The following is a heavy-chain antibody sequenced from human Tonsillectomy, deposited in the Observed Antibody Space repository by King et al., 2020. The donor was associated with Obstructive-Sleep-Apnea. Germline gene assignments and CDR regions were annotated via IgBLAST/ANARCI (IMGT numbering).Heavy chain of an antibody. Sequence: VQLVESGGGLVKTGGSLRLSCAASGFSFSNAWMNWVRQAPGKGLEWVGRIKSKSDGGTTVYAAPVKGRFTISRDDSKSTLYLQMNSLKTEDTAVHYCTTLNYYDSTGYYPFDFWGQGTLVTVSS. V-gene: IGHV3-15*01. CDR3: TTLNYYDSTGYYPFDF. D-gene: IGHD3-22*01. CDR1: GFSFSNAW. CDR2: IKSKSDGGTT. J-gene: IGHJ4*02.